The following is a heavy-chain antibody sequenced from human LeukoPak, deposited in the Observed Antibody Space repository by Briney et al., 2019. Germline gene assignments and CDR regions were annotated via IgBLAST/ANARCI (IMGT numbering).Heavy chain of an antibody. CDR3: AREVGATTGYYYYYGMDV. CDR1: GFTFSSYS. D-gene: IGHD1-26*01. Sequence: GGSLRLSCAASGFTFSSYSMNWVRQAPGKGLEWVSSISSSSSYIYYADSVKGRFTISRDNAKNSLYLQMNSLRAEDTAVYYCAREVGATTGYYYYYGMDVWGQGTTVTVSS. CDR2: ISSSSSYI. V-gene: IGHV3-21*01. J-gene: IGHJ6*02.